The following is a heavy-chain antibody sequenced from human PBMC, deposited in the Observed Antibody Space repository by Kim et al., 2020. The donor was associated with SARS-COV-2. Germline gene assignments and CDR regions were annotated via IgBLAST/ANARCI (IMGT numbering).Heavy chain of an antibody. Sequence: TPPPQGQATISVDRSKNQFSLKLSSVTAADTAVYYCARGYGSGSPYGMDVWGQGTTVTVSS. V-gene: IGHV4-30-2*01. J-gene: IGHJ6*02. CDR3: ARGYGSGSPYGMDV. D-gene: IGHD3-10*01.